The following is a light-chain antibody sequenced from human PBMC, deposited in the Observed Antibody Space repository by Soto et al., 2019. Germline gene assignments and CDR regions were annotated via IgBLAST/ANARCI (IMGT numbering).Light chain of an antibody. J-gene: IGKJ2*01. CDR1: QSLFYSNGYNY. CDR3: MQARHFPPYT. Sequence: DVVMTQSPLSLSVTPGEPASISCRSSQSLFYSNGYNYLDWYLQKPGQSPQLLIHSASNRSSGVPVRFSGSGSGTDFTLKISRVEAEDVGVYYCMQARHFPPYTFGQGTRLEIK. V-gene: IGKV2-28*01. CDR2: SAS.